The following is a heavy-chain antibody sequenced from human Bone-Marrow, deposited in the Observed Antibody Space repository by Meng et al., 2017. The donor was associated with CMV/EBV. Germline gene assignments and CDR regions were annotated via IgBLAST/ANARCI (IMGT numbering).Heavy chain of an antibody. Sequence: ASVKVSCKASGYTFTAYYMHWVRQAPGQGLEWMGWISAYNGNTNYAQKLQGRVTMTTDTSTSTAYMELRSLRSDDTAVYYCARVPRSPSGDYGMDVWGQGTTVTVSS. CDR1: GYTFTAYY. CDR2: ISAYNGNT. V-gene: IGHV1-18*04. CDR3: ARVPRSPSGDYGMDV. J-gene: IGHJ6*02. D-gene: IGHD2-15*01.